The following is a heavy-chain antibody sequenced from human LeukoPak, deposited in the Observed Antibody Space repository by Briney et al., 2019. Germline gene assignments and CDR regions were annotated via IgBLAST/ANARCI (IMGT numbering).Heavy chain of an antibody. CDR3: AINTGGRADAFDI. V-gene: IGHV1-2*02. Sequence: GASVKVSCEASGYTFIDSYIHWVRQAPGQGLEWMGWVNPKSGRTNYAQQFQGRVTMTSDTSMNTVYMEMSGLRSDDTAIYYCAINTGGRADAFDIWGQGTLVTVSS. CDR2: VNPKSGRT. J-gene: IGHJ3*02. D-gene: IGHD1-26*01. CDR1: GYTFIDSY.